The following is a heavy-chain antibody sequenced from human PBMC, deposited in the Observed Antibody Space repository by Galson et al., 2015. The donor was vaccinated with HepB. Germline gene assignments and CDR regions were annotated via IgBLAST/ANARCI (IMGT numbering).Heavy chain of an antibody. CDR2: INPSGGRT. CDR3: ARDYSGMDV. D-gene: IGHD4-11*01. J-gene: IGHJ6*03. V-gene: IGHV1-46*01. CDR1: GGTFSSYA. Sequence: SVKVSCKASGGTFSSYAISWVRQAPGQGLEWMGIINPSGGRTSYAQKFQGRVTMTRDTSTSTVYMELRSLRSEDTAVYYCARDYSGMDVWGKGTTVTVSS.